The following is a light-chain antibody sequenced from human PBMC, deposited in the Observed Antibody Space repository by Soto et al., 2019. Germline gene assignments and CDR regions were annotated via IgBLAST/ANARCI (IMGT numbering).Light chain of an antibody. CDR3: QQVKTYPRT. J-gene: IGKJ4*01. V-gene: IGKV1-9*01. Sequence: DIHWTQSPSLLSASVGDRVTITCRPSQAVPNNMAWYQQKPGKPPKLLIYEESNLHSGVPSRFSGRKSGTQFTLTIDSLQPEDFATYYCQQVKTYPRTFGGGTKVEIK. CDR1: QAVPNN. CDR2: EES.